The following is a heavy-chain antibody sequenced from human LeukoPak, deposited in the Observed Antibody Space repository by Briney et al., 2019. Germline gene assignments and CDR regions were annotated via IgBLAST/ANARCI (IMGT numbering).Heavy chain of an antibody. CDR2: INTGNGNT. CDR1: GYSFANYG. J-gene: IGHJ1*01. D-gene: IGHD3-10*01. Sequence: ASVKVACKTSGYSFANYGMHWVRQAPRQSLEWMGWINTGNGNTKSSQKFQDRVALTRDTSASTAYMELNSLSSEDTAVYYCARVPLSDASVRYYSHWGQGTLVTVSS. CDR3: ARVPLSDASVRYYSH. V-gene: IGHV1-3*04.